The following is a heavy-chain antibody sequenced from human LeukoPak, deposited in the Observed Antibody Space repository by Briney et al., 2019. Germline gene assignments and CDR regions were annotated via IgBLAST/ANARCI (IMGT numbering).Heavy chain of an antibody. J-gene: IGHJ6*02. CDR3: AKDRYSAAAGTTYGMDV. D-gene: IGHD6-13*01. Sequence: GGSLRLSCAASGFNFRSYGMHWVRQAPGKGLEWVAVISYDGSNKYYADSVRGRFTISRDNSKNTLYLQMNSLRAEDTAVYFCAKDRYSAAAGTTYGMDVWGQGTTVTVSS. CDR1: GFNFRSYG. CDR2: ISYDGSNK. V-gene: IGHV3-30*18.